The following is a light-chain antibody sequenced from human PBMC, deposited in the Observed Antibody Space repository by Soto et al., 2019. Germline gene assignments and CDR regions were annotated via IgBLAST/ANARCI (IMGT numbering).Light chain of an antibody. Sequence: DIQMTQSPSSLSASVGDRVTITCQASQGISNYLNWYQQKPGKAPKLLIFDASTLESGVPSSFRGSGSETDFTLTISGLQPEDIATYYCQQYDNLPLTFGGGTKVEIK. CDR2: DAS. V-gene: IGKV1-33*01. CDR3: QQYDNLPLT. J-gene: IGKJ4*01. CDR1: QGISNY.